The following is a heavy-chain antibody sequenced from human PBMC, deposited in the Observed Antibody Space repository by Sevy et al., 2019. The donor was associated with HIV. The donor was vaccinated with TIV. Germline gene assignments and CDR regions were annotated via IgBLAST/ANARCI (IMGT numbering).Heavy chain of an antibody. V-gene: IGHV4-59*02. CDR1: GGSVNNHY. D-gene: IGHD7-27*01. CDR2: AHYSGRP. J-gene: IGHJ5*02. CDR3: VTFGTNFDPRFDP. Sequence: SETLSLKCSVSGGSVNNHYWTWIRQSPGKGLEWLGYAHYSGRPEYNPSLKSRLTISLDMPKNQLSLQLDYVTAADTAIYYCVTFGTNFDPRFDPWGQGTLVTVSS.